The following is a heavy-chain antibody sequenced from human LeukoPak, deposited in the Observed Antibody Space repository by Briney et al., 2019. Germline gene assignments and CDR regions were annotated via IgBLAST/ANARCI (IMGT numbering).Heavy chain of an antibody. CDR1: GFTFSSYA. J-gene: IGHJ4*02. V-gene: IGHV3-23*01. D-gene: IGHD3-22*01. CDR3: ATPTTYYYDSSGYYPFAY. CDR2: ISGSGGST. Sequence: GGSLRLSXAASGFTFSSYAMSWVRQAPGKGLEWVSAISGSGGSTYYADSVKGRFTISRDNSKNTLYLQMNSLRAEDTAVYYCATPTTYYYDSSGYYPFAYWGQGTLVTVSS.